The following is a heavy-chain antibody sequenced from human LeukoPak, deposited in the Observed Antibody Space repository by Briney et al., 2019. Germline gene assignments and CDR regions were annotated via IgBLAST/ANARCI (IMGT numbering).Heavy chain of an antibody. Sequence: GGPLRLSCAASGFTFSNAWMNWVRQAPGKGLEWVGRIKSKTDGGTTDYAAPVKGSFTISRDDSKNTLFLQMISLKTEDTAVYYCTTEGSYGNFDYWGQGTLLTVSS. J-gene: IGHJ4*02. D-gene: IGHD5-18*01. CDR3: TTEGSYGNFDY. CDR1: GFTFSNAW. CDR2: IKSKTDGGTT. V-gene: IGHV3-15*01.